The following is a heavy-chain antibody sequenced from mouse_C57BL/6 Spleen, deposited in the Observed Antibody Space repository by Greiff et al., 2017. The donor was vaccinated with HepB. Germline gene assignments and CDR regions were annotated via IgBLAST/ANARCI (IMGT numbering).Heavy chain of an antibody. D-gene: IGHD1-1*01. V-gene: IGHV1-75*01. CDR2: IFPGSGST. CDR1: GYTFTDYY. CDR3: ARRGITTVVATLDY. J-gene: IGHJ2*01. Sequence: VKLVESGPELVKPGASVKISCKASGYTFTDYYINWVKQRPGQGLEWIGWIFPGSGSTYYNEKFKGKATLTVDKSSSTAYMLLSSLTSEDSAVYFCARRGITTVVATLDYWGQGTTLTVSS.